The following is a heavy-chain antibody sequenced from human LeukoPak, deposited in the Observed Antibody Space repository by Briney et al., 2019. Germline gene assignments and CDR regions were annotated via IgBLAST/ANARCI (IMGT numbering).Heavy chain of an antibody. V-gene: IGHV5-51*01. CDR2: IYTGDSDT. CDR3: ARRSSGWYQDY. CDR1: GYSFTSYW. Sequence: GESLKISCKGSGYSFTSYWIGWVRQMPGKGLEWMGIIYTGDSDTRYSPSFQGQVTISADKSTSTAYLQWSSLKASETAMYYCARRSSGWYQDYWGQGTLVTVSS. D-gene: IGHD6-19*01. J-gene: IGHJ4*02.